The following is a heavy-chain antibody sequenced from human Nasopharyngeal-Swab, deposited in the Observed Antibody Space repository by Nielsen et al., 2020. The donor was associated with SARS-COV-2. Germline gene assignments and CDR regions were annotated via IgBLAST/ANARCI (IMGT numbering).Heavy chain of an antibody. J-gene: IGHJ5*02. Sequence: GGSLRLSCLASGFTFSTYGMHWVRQAPGKGLEWVAVIWYDGSNKYYADSVKGRFTISRDNSKNTLYLQMNSLRAEDTAVYYCARGANWFDPWGQGTLVTVSS. V-gene: IGHV3-33*08. CDR1: GFTFSTYG. CDR2: IWYDGSNK. CDR3: ARGANWFDP.